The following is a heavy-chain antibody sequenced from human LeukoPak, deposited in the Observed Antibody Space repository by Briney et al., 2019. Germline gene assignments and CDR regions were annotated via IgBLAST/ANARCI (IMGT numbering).Heavy chain of an antibody. J-gene: IGHJ6*03. D-gene: IGHD2-15*01. V-gene: IGHV3-23*01. Sequence: GGTLRLSCAASGFTFSTYGMSWVRQAPGKGLEWVSAVSSTGGTTYYSDSVKGRFTISRDNSKNTLFLQINSLRAEDTAVYYCAKNGDRGAFCSGGTCYPYYYYYMDVWGKGTTVTVSS. CDR1: GFTFSTYG. CDR3: AKNGDRGAFCSGGTCYPYYYYYMDV. CDR2: VSSTGGTT.